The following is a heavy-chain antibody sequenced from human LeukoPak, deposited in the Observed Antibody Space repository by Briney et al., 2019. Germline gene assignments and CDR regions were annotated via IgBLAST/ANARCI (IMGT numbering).Heavy chain of an antibody. J-gene: IGHJ6*03. CDR1: GGSIGSSRYY. Sequence: SETLFLTCTVSGGSIGSSRYYWGWIRQPPGKGLEWIGSIYYSGSTYYNPSLKSRVIISVDTSKNQFSLKLSSVTAADTAVYYCARGQVGWGITMVRGVKYYYYYYMDVWGKGTTVTVSS. CDR3: ARGQVGWGITMVRGVKYYYYYYMDV. V-gene: IGHV4-39*01. CDR2: IYYSGST. D-gene: IGHD3-10*01.